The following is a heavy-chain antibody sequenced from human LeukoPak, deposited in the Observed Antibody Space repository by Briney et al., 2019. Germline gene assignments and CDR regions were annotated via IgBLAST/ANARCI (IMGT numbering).Heavy chain of an antibody. Sequence: PSETLSLTCTVSGGSISGYYWSWIRQPPGKGLEWIGEINHSGSTNYNPSLKSRVTISVDTSKNQFSLKLSSVTAADTAVYYCARGVVVVRRRFDPWGQGTLVTVSS. CDR1: GGSISGYY. D-gene: IGHD2-2*01. CDR2: INHSGST. J-gene: IGHJ5*02. V-gene: IGHV4-34*01. CDR3: ARGVVVVRRRFDP.